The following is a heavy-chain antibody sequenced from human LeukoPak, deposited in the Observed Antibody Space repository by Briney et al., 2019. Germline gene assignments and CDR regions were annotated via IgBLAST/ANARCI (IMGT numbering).Heavy chain of an antibody. CDR1: GFTFSSYA. Sequence: GGSLRLSCAASGFTFSSYAMSWVRQAPGKGLEWVANIKQDGSEKYYVDSVKGRFTISRDNAKNSLYLQMNSLRAEDTAVYYCARGPPRYSSSCDYFDYWGQGTLVTVSS. CDR3: ARGPPRYSSSCDYFDY. D-gene: IGHD6-13*01. J-gene: IGHJ4*02. V-gene: IGHV3-7*01. CDR2: IKQDGSEK.